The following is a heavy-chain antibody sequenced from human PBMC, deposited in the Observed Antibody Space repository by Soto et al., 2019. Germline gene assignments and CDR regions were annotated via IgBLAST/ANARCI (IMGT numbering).Heavy chain of an antibody. V-gene: IGHV3-30-3*01. CDR1: GFTFSRHT. D-gene: IGHD3-3*01. CDR3: FFFFFFFFLSGFNTHPYYFDD. J-gene: IGHJ4*02. CDR2: ISDDGSNT. Sequence: QVQLVESGGGVVQPGRSLRLSCAASGFTFSRHTMHWVRQAPGKGLEWVAAISDDGSNTYYADSVKGRFTISRDNSKNTLYLQMNFFFIFFFFFFFFFFFFFFFFLSGFNTHPYYFDDWGQGTLVTVSS.